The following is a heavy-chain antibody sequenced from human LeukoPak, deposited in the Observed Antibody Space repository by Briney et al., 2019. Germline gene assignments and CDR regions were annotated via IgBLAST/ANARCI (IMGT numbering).Heavy chain of an antibody. CDR3: ARYDRSAFTHDF. CDR1: GGSFSIYY. D-gene: IGHD3-22*01. V-gene: IGHV4-34*01. J-gene: IGHJ4*02. CDR2: INQSGST. Sequence: KPSETLSLTCAVYGGSFSIYYWSWIRQPPGKGLEWIGEINQSGSTNYNPSLKSRVSISVDTSKNQFSLKLRSVTASDTAVYYCARYDRSAFTHDFWGQGTLVTVSS.